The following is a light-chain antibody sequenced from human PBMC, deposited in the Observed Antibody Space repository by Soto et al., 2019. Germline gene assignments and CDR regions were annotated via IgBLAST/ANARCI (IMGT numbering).Light chain of an antibody. Sequence: DVVLTQSPLSLPVYLGQPGSISFRSSQTLVYSNGNTYLNWYQQRPGQSPRRLIYQVSNRDSGVPDRFTGSGSGSGTDFTLKISRVEAEDVGVYYCMEGTPAFGQGTEVDIK. J-gene: IGKJ1*01. V-gene: IGKV2-30*01. CDR2: QVS. CDR3: MEGTPA. CDR1: QTLVYSNGNTY.